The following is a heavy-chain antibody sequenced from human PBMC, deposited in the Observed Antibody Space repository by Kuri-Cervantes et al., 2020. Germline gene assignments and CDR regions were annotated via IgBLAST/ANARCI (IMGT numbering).Heavy chain of an antibody. CDR1: GFTFSSNS. CDR3: ANLAGGRLGY. CDR2: ITTSSSTI. J-gene: IGHJ4*02. V-gene: IGHV3-48*01. D-gene: IGHD2-15*01. Sequence: GESLKISCAASGFTFSSNSMNWVRQAPGKGLEWISYITTSSSTIHYADSVKGRFTISRDNAKNSVYLQMNSLRAEDTAVYYCANLAGGRLGYWGQGTLVTVSS.